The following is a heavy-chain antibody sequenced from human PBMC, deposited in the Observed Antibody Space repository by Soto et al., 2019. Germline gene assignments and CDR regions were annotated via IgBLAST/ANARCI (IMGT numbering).Heavy chain of an antibody. CDR2: ISVSGGST. V-gene: IGHV3-23*01. CDR3: AKSKIDFGVVIPRLFDY. CDR1: GFTFSSYA. J-gene: IGHJ4*02. Sequence: GGSLRLSCAASGFTFSSYAMSWVRQAPGKGLEWVSAISVSGGSTYYADSVKGRFTISRDNSKNTLYLQMNSLRAEDTAVYYCAKSKIDFGVVIPRLFDYWGQGTLVTVSS. D-gene: IGHD3-3*01.